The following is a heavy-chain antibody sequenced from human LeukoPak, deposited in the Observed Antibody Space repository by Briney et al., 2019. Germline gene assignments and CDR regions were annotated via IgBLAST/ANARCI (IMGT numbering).Heavy chain of an antibody. J-gene: IGHJ4*02. D-gene: IGHD4-17*01. CDR3: ASHYGDYSFFDY. CDR2: IKQDGSEK. Sequence: GGSLRLACAASGFTVSSYRMSWVRQAPGKGLEWVANIKQDGSEKYYVDSVKGRFTISRDNAKNSLYLQMNSLRAEDTAVYYCASHYGDYSFFDYWGQGTLVTVSS. V-gene: IGHV3-7*02. CDR1: GFTVSSYR.